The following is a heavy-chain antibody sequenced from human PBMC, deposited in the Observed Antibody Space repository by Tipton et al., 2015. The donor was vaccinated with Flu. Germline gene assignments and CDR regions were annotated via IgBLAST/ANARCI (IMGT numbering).Heavy chain of an antibody. CDR2: INPNNGDT. V-gene: IGHV1-2*02. CDR3: AKHSTAWSVDV. J-gene: IGHJ4*02. D-gene: IGHD2-8*02. CDR1: GYTFTDYQ. Sequence: QLVQSGAEVQKPGASVKVSCKTSGYTFTDYQMDWVRQAPGQGLEWMGWINPNNGDTFYAQKFHGRVTLTRDTSITTYYMQLTSLRSDGTAVYYCAKHSTAWSVDVWGPVTLVTVSS.